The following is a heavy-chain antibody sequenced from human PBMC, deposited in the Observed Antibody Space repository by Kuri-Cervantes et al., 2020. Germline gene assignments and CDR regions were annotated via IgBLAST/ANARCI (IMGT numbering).Heavy chain of an antibody. CDR1: GGTFSSYA. D-gene: IGHD2-15*01. Sequence: SVKVSCKASGGTFSSYAISWVRQAPGRGLEWMGGIIPIFGTANYAQKFQGRVTITTDESTSTAYMELSSLRSEDTAVYYCAREGYCSGGSCYKYNWFDPWGQGTLVTVSS. CDR2: IIPIFGTA. CDR3: AREGYCSGGSCYKYNWFDP. V-gene: IGHV1-69*05. J-gene: IGHJ5*02.